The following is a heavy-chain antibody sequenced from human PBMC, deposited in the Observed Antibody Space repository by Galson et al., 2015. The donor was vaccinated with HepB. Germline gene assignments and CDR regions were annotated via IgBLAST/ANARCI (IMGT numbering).Heavy chain of an antibody. Sequence: LRLSCAASGFTFSNYAMHWVRQAPGKGLEWVALLSYDGCNKYYADSLKGRFTISIDKSKNTFYIQMNNLRGEDTALYYCASLETRGMATIPFDYWGQGTLVTVSS. CDR1: GFTFSNYA. CDR3: ASLETRGMATIPFDY. V-gene: IGHV3-30-3*02. D-gene: IGHD5-24*01. CDR2: LSYDGCNK. J-gene: IGHJ4*02.